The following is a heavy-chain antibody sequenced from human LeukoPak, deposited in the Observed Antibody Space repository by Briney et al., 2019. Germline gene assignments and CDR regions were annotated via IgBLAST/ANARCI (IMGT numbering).Heavy chain of an antibody. CDR2: IYYSGST. D-gene: IGHD3-22*01. Sequence: SETLSLTCTVSGGSISSYYWSWIRQPPGKGLEWIGYIYYSGSTNYNPSLKSRVAISVDTSKNQFSLKLSSVTAADTAVYYCARSFRSGYYYYFDYWGQGTLVTVSS. CDR1: GGSISSYY. V-gene: IGHV4-59*01. CDR3: ARSFRSGYYYYFDY. J-gene: IGHJ4*02.